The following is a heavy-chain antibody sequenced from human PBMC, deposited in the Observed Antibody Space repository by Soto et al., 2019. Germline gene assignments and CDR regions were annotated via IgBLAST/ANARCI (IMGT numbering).Heavy chain of an antibody. V-gene: IGHV1-3*01. Sequence: GASVKVSCKASGYPFTSYAMHWLRQPHGQRLEWMGWINAGNGNTKYSQKFQGRVTITRDTSASTAYMELSSLRSEDTAVYYCAIGTCSSTSCYDGNGRCGWGQGSTVTVCS. D-gene: IGHD2-2*01. CDR2: INAGNGNT. CDR1: GYPFTSYA. J-gene: IGHJ6*01. CDR3: AIGTCSSTSCYDGNGRCG.